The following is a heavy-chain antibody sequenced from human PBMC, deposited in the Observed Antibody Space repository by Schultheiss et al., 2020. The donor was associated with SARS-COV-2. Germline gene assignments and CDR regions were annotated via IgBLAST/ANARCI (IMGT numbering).Heavy chain of an antibody. CDR2: ISSSGSTI. D-gene: IGHD3-22*01. CDR3: ATHYDSSGYWHY. Sequence: GGSLRLSCAASGFTFSSYAMSWVRQAPGKGLEWVSYISSSGSTIYYADSVKGRFAISRDNAKNSLYLQMNSLRADDTAVYYCATHYDSSGYWHYWGQGTLVTVSS. J-gene: IGHJ4*02. CDR1: GFTFSSYA. V-gene: IGHV3-48*03.